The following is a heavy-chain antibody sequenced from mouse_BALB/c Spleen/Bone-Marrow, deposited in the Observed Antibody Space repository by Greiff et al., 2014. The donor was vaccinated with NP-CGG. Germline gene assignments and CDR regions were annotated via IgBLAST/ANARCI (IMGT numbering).Heavy chain of an antibody. CDR1: GFTFSNYG. V-gene: IGHV5-6*01. J-gene: IGHJ4*01. CDR2: ISRGGSYT. CDR3: ARLTPDYAMDY. Sequence: EVQLQESGGDLVKPGGSLKLSCAASGFTFSNYGMSWVRQTPDKRLEWVATISRGGSYTYFPDSVKGRFTISRDNAKNTLYLQMNSLKSEDAAMYYCARLTPDYAMDYWGQGTSVTVSS. D-gene: IGHD1-3*01.